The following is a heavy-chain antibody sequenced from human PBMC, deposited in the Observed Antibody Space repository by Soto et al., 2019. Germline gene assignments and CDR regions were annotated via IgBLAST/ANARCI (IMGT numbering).Heavy chain of an antibody. D-gene: IGHD3-10*01. Sequence: QVQLVQSGAEMKKPGSSVKVSCQSSGGTFTTYAMNWVRQAPGQGPEWMGDISPMFGAANYAPKFQGRVTITADESTGTSYMQLSSLTSGDTALYFCAREVQVHTPAFVYWGQGTLVTVSS. V-gene: IGHV1-69*19. CDR2: ISPMFGAA. J-gene: IGHJ4*02. CDR1: GGTFTTYA. CDR3: AREVQVHTPAFVY.